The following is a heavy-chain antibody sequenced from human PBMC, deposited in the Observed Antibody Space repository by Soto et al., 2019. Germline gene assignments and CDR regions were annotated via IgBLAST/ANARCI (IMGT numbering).Heavy chain of an antibody. Sequence: GGSLRLSCAASGFTFSSYGMHWVRQAPGQGLEWVAVISYDGSNKYYADSAKGRFTISRDNSKNTLYLQMNSLRAGDTAVYYCAKGPSGFYGSIAAAGPARLDPWGQGTMVTVYS. V-gene: IGHV3-30*18. D-gene: IGHD6-13*01. CDR1: GFTFSSYG. J-gene: IGHJ5*02. CDR3: AKGPSGFYGSIAAAGPARLDP. CDR2: ISYDGSNK.